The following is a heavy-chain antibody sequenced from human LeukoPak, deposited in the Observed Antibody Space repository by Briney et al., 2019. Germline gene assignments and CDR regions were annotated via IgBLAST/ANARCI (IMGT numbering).Heavy chain of an antibody. J-gene: IGHJ4*02. Sequence: ASVKVSCMASGYTFTGYYMHWVRQAPGQGLEWMGWINPNSGGTNYAQKFQGWVTTTRDTPISTAYMELSRLRSDDTAVYYCARVRGYGDYDGFGYWGQGTLVTVSS. CDR3: ARVRGYGDYDGFGY. CDR1: GYTFTGYY. V-gene: IGHV1-2*04. CDR2: INPNSGGT. D-gene: IGHD4-17*01.